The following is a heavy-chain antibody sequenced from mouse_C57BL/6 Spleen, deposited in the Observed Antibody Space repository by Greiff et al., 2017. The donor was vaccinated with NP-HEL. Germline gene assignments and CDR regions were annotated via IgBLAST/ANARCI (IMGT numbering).Heavy chain of an antibody. J-gene: IGHJ1*03. CDR1: GYSITSGYY. Sequence: DVKLQESGPGLVKPSQSLSLTCSVTGYSITSGYYWNWIRQFPGNKLEWMGYISYDGSNNYNPSLKNRISITRDTSKNQFCLKLNSVTTEDTATYYCARFDYEWYFDVWGTGTTVTVSS. V-gene: IGHV3-6*01. CDR3: ARFDYEWYFDV. D-gene: IGHD2-4*01. CDR2: ISYDGSN.